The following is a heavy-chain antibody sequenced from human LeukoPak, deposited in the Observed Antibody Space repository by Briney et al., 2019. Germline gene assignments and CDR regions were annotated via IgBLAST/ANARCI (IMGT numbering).Heavy chain of an antibody. Sequence: NPRRSLRLSCTTSGFTFGDYGMSWVRQAPGKGLEWVGQIKSNSDGGTTDYAAPVKGRFSISRDDSKNTVYLQMNSLRTEDTAVYYCTTLYGSGAYYWGQGTLVPVAS. D-gene: IGHD3-10*01. J-gene: IGHJ4*02. CDR1: GFTFGDYG. CDR2: IKSNSDGGTT. V-gene: IGHV3-15*01. CDR3: TTLYGSGAYY.